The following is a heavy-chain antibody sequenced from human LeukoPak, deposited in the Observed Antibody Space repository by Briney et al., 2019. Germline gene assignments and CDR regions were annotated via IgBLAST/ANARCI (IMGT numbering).Heavy chain of an antibody. J-gene: IGHJ4*02. D-gene: IGHD1-1*01. V-gene: IGHV3-21*01. CDR3: ARVQGDTAYFDY. Sequence: GGSLRLSCAASGFTFSSYSMNWVRQAPGKGLEWVSSISSSSSYIYYADSVKGRFTISRDNAKNSLYLQMNSLRAEDTAVYYCARVQGDTAYFDYWGRGTLVTVSS. CDR2: ISSSSSYI. CDR1: GFTFSSYS.